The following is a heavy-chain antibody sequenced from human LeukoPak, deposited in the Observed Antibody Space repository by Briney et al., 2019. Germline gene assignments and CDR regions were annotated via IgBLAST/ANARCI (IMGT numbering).Heavy chain of an antibody. J-gene: IGHJ4*02. V-gene: IGHV3-30-3*01. CDR3: AKGNYHDSSGYLYYFDY. CDR1: GFTFSSYA. D-gene: IGHD3-22*01. CDR2: ISYDGSNK. Sequence: PGGSLRLSCAASGFTFSSYAMHWVRQAPGKGLEWVAVISYDGSNKYYADSVKGRFTISRDNSKNTLYLQMNSLRAEDTAVYYCAKGNYHDSSGYLYYFDYWGQGTLVTVSS.